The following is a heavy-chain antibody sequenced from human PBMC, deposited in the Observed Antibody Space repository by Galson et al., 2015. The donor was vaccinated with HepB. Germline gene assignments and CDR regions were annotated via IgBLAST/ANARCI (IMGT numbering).Heavy chain of an antibody. Sequence: CAISGDSVSTNSAAWNWIRQSPSRGLEWLGRTYYRAKWDNDYAPSVKGRITFKPDTSKNQFSLELKSVSPEDTAVCYCAREALNWNNVAFNYYGLDVWGQGTTVIVSS. D-gene: IGHD1/OR15-1a*01. J-gene: IGHJ6*02. CDR1: GDSVSTNSAA. CDR3: AREALNWNNVAFNYYGLDV. CDR2: TYYRAKWDN. V-gene: IGHV6-1*01.